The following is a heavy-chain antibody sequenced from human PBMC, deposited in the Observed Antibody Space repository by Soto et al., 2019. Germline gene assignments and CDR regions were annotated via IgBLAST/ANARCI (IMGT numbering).Heavy chain of an antibody. J-gene: IGHJ4*02. D-gene: IGHD4-17*01. CDR3: ATDPHYGDYWGHFFDS. Sequence: ASVKVSCKTAGYTFAACYIHWIRQAPGQGLEWMGWINPTSGGTVYAQNFQDRVTMTRHTSISTDYMELRRLNSDDTAVYYPATDPHYGDYWGHFFDSWGQGTPVTVSS. CDR2: INPTSGGT. V-gene: IGHV1-2*02. CDR1: GYTFAACY.